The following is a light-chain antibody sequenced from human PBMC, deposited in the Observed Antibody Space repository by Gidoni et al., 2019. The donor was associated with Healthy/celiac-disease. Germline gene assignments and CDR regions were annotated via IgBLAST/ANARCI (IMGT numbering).Light chain of an antibody. CDR3: QQYHNWPPYT. CDR1: QSVSSH. CDR2: GAS. Sequence: EIVMTQSPATLSVSPGERATLSCRASQSVSSHVAWYQQKPGQAPRLLIYGASTRATGIPARFSGSGSGTEFTFTISSLQSEDFAVYYCQQYHNWPPYTFGQGTKLEIK. J-gene: IGKJ2*01. V-gene: IGKV3-15*01.